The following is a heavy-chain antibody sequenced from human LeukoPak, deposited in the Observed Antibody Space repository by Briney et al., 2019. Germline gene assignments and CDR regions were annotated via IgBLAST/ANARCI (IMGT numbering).Heavy chain of an antibody. D-gene: IGHD3-22*01. J-gene: IGHJ4*02. CDR2: VCYTGST. CDR3: ATLGNRASGYYLPSDY. Sequence: SETLSLTCTVSGGSISSSSYYWGWIRQPPGKGLEWIGSVCYTGSTYYNPSLQSRVTISVDTSKNQFSLKLSSVTAADTAVFYCATLGNRASGYYLPSDYWGQGTLVTVSS. V-gene: IGHV4-39*07. CDR1: GGSISSSSYY.